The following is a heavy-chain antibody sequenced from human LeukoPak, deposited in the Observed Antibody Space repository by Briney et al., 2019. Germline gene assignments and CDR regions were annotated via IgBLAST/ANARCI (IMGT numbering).Heavy chain of an antibody. CDR3: ARDSGIAAAGPWFDP. J-gene: IGHJ5*02. CDR1: GFTFSSYS. D-gene: IGHD6-13*01. Sequence: PGGSLRLSCAASGFTFSSYSMNWVRQAPGKGLEWVSSISSSSSYIYYADSVKGRFTISRDNAKNSLYLRMNSLRAEDTAVYYCARDSGIAAAGPWFDPWGQGTLVTVSS. CDR2: ISSSSSYI. V-gene: IGHV3-21*01.